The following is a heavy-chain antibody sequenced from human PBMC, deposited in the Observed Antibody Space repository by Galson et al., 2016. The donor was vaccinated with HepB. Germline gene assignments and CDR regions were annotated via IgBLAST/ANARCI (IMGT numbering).Heavy chain of an antibody. CDR1: GGSISNGGYY. V-gene: IGHV4-31*03. CDR3: ARVGLRSRWFDP. J-gene: IGHJ5*02. CDR2: IYYTGST. D-gene: IGHD5/OR15-5a*01. Sequence: SLTCTVSGGSISNGGYYWSWIRQHPGKGLEWIGHIYYTGSTYYNPSLKSRVKISLATSKSQFSLNLNSVTAADTAVYYCARVGLRSRWFDPWGQGTLVTVSS.